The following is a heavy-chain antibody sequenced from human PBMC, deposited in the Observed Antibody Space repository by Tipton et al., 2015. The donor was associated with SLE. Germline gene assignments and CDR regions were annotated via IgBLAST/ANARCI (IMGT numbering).Heavy chain of an antibody. CDR2: IYYSGST. CDR1: GASISTYY. Sequence: TLSLTCTVSGASISTYYWSWIRQPPGKRLEWIGYIYYSGSTNYNPSLKSRVTISIDTSKKHFSLNLTSVTAADTAVYYCARGSDPRDWFDPWGQGTLVTVSS. J-gene: IGHJ5*02. V-gene: IGHV4-59*01. D-gene: IGHD3-10*01. CDR3: ARGSDPRDWFDP.